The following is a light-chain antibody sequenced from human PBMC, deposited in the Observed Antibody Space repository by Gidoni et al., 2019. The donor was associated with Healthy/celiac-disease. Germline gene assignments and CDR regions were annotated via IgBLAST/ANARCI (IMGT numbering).Light chain of an antibody. CDR3: QQYGSSLPWT. V-gene: IGKV3-20*01. Sequence: IVLSQSPGTLSLSPGERATLSCSASQSVSSSYLAWYQQKPGQAPRLLIYGASSRATGIPDRFSGSGSGTDFTLTISRLEPEDFAVYYCQQYGSSLPWTFGQGTKVEIK. CDR2: GAS. CDR1: QSVSSSY. J-gene: IGKJ1*01.